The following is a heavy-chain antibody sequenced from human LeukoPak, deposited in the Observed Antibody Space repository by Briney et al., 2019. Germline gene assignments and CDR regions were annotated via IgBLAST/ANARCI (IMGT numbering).Heavy chain of an antibody. J-gene: IGHJ4*02. CDR1: GGSISSYY. CDR3: ARDAITMVRGPFDY. D-gene: IGHD3-10*01. V-gene: IGHV4-4*07. CDR2: IYTSGST. Sequence: SETLSLTCTVSGGSISSYYWSWIRQPAGKGLEWIGRIYTSGSTNYNPSLKSRVTMSVDTSRNQFSLKLSSVTAADTAVYYCARDAITMVRGPFDYWGQGTLVTVSS.